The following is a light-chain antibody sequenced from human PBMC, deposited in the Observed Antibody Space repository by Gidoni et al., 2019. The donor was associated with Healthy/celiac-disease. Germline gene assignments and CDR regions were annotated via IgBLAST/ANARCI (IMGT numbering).Light chain of an antibody. Sequence: SSEPTQDPAVYVALGQTVRITCQGDSLRSYYASWYQQKPGQAPVLVIYGKNNRPSGIPDRFSGSSSGNTASLTITGAQAEDEADYYCNSRDSSGNHLGVVFGGGTKLTVL. CDR3: NSRDSSGNHLGVV. CDR2: GKN. CDR1: SLRSYY. V-gene: IGLV3-19*01. J-gene: IGLJ2*01.